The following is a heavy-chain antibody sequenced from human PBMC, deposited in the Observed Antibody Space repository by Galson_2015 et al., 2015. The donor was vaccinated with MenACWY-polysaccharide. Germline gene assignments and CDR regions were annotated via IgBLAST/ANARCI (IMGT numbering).Heavy chain of an antibody. CDR2: ILYDGSNK. D-gene: IGHD6-19*01. J-gene: IGHJ4*02. V-gene: IGHV3-30*18. CDR3: AKDRNPTRYSSGWYSSDY. Sequence: SLRLSCAASGFTFSSYGMHWVRQAPGKGLEWVAVILYDGSNKYYADSVKGRFTISRDNSKNTLYLQMNSLRAEDTAVYYCAKDRNPTRYSSGWYSSDYWGQGTLVTVSS. CDR1: GFTFSSYG.